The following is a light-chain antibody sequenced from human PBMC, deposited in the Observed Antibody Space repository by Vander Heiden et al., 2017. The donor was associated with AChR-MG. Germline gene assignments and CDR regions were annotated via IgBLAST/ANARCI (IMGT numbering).Light chain of an antibody. CDR3: QQYNKRPPWT. V-gene: IGKV3-15*01. CDR2: GAV. Sequence: DIVMTQSPATLSVSPGETATPSCRARQSGGSNLAWYQQKPGQASRLLIYGAVTRPIGIPARFSGSGSGTEFTLTISSLLAEDFAGYYCQQYNKRPPWTFGQGTKVEIK. J-gene: IGKJ1*01. CDR1: QSGGSN.